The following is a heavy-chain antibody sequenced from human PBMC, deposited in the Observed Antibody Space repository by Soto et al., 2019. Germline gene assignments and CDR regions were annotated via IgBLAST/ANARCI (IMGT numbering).Heavy chain of an antibody. V-gene: IGHV3-33*01. CDR2: IWYDGSNK. CDR3: ASSGYCSSTSGRWRRYYYYYYMDV. Sequence: QVQLVESGGGVVQPGRSLRLSCAASGFTFSSYGMHWVRQAPGKGLEWVAVIWYDGSNKYYADSVKGRFTISRDNSKNTLYLQMNSLRAEDTAVYYCASSGYCSSTSGRWRRYYYYYYMDVWGKGTTVTVSS. J-gene: IGHJ6*03. CDR1: GFTFSSYG. D-gene: IGHD2-2*03.